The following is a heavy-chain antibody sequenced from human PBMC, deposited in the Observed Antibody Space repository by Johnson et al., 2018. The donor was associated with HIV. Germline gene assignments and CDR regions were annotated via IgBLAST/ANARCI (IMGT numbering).Heavy chain of an antibody. V-gene: IGHV3-11*04. J-gene: IGHJ3*01. CDR3: ARDGRDLVTRGSFDV. D-gene: IGHD5-18*01. CDR1: GFKFDDNY. CDR2: ISSSGGTT. Sequence: VESGGALVKPGGSLRLSCAASGFKFDDNYMAWIRQSPGKGLEWVSYISSSGGTTHNADSVKGRFTISSDNSENFLYLQMNSLRPEETAVYYCARDGRDLVTRGSFDVWGQGTVVPVS.